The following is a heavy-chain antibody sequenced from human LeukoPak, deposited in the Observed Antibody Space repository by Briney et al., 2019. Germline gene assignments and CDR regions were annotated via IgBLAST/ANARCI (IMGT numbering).Heavy chain of an antibody. V-gene: IGHV4-39*01. Sequence: PSDTLSLTCTVSGGSISSSSYYWGWIRQPPGKGLEWIGSIYYSGSTYYNPSLKSRVTISVDTSKNQFSLKLSSVTAADTAVYYCARHGSSRSPYGMDVWGQGTTVTVSS. D-gene: IGHD3-10*01. CDR3: ARHGSSRSPYGMDV. CDR2: IYYSGST. J-gene: IGHJ6*02. CDR1: GGSISSSSYY.